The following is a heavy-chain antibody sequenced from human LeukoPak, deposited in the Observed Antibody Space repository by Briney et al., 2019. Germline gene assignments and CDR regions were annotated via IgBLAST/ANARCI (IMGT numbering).Heavy chain of an antibody. CDR2: IKRDGSEK. CDR3: ARDGLRCSGTSCHDDAFDI. Sequence: GGSLRLSCAASGFTFSNYWMNWVRQAPGKGLEWVANIKRDGSEKYYVDSVKGRFTISRDNAKNSLYLQMNSLRAEDTAVYYCARDGLRCSGTSCHDDAFDIWGQGTMVTVSS. D-gene: IGHD2-2*01. V-gene: IGHV3-7*01. J-gene: IGHJ3*02. CDR1: GFTFSNYW.